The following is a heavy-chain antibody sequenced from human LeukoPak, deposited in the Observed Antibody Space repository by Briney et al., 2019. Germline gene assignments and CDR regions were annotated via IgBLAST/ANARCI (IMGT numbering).Heavy chain of an antibody. D-gene: IGHD2-15*01. CDR1: GGSISSSSYY. CDR2: IYYSGST. Sequence: SETLSLTCTVSGGSISSSSYYWGWIRQPPGKGLEWIGSIYYSGSTYYNPSLKSRVTISVDTSKNQFSLKLSSVTAADTAVYYCARLASWVSSVVVAPYYYYYYGMDVWGQGTTVTVSS. V-gene: IGHV4-39*01. J-gene: IGHJ6*02. CDR3: ARLASWVSSVVVAPYYYYYYGMDV.